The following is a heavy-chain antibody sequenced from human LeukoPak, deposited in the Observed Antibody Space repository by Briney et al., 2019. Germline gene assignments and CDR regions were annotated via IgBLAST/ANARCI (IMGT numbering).Heavy chain of an antibody. CDR2: MDTGGNT. V-gene: IGHV4-4*07. J-gene: IGHJ4*02. Sequence: SETLSLTCTVSSDSISGYSWNWIRQPAGKGLEWIGRMDTGGNTNFIPSLKSRLTMSADTSKNQLSLKLTSVTAADTAVYYCAKERRHFYRESTGFYPTGFYVDDWGRESWSPSPQ. CDR3: AKERRHFYRESTGFYPTGFYVDD. CDR1: SDSISGYS. D-gene: IGHD3-9*01.